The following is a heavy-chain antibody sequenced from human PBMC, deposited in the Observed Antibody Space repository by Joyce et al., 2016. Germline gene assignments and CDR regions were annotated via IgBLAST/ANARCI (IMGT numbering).Heavy chain of an antibody. V-gene: IGHV1-69*02. D-gene: IGHD6-13*01. CDR3: ARHGYSSSWYESF. J-gene: IGHJ4*02. CDR1: GGTFSSYT. CDR2: ISPVRDVT. Sequence: QVQPVQSGAEVKKPGSSVKVSCRASGGTFSSYTISWVRQAPGKGLEWMGRISPVRDVTNYAEKFQGRVTIAADKSTSTAYMELSSLRSEDTAVYYCARHGYSSSWYESFWGQGTLVTVSS.